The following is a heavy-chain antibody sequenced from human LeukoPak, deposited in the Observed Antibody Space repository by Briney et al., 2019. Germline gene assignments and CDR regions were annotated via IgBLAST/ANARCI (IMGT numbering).Heavy chain of an antibody. Sequence: GGSLRLSCAASGFTFSSYAMSWVRQAPGKGLEWVSAISAGGATIYYADSLKGRFAISRDNSKSTLYLQISSLRAEDTALYYCAKATMLRGDWDDWGQGTLVTVSS. CDR1: GFTFSSYA. CDR2: ISAGGATI. CDR3: AKATMLRGDWDD. V-gene: IGHV3-23*01. D-gene: IGHD3-10*01. J-gene: IGHJ4*02.